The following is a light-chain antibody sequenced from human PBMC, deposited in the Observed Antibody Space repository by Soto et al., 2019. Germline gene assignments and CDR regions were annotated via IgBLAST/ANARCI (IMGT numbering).Light chain of an antibody. J-gene: IGLJ2*01. Sequence: QSALTQPASLSGSPGQSITISCIGTSSDVGGYDYVSWYQQHPVKVPKLMIYEVFRRPSGISDRFSGSKSGNTASLTISGLQDEDEADYYCCSYTTTSTVVFGGGTTVTVL. CDR3: CSYTTTSTVV. CDR1: SSDVGGYDY. V-gene: IGLV2-14*03. CDR2: EVF.